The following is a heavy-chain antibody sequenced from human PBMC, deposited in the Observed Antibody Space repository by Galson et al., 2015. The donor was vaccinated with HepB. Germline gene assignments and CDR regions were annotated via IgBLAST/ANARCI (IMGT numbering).Heavy chain of an antibody. CDR2: IYYSGST. V-gene: IGHV4-59*11. CDR3: ARHPGFLSHPLDY. Sequence: SETLSLTCTVSGGSISSHYWSWIRQPPGKGLEWIAYIYYSGSTNYNPSLKSRVTISVDTSKNQVSLNLSSVSAADTAVYYCARHPGFLSHPLDYWGQGTLVTVSS. J-gene: IGHJ4*02. CDR1: GGSISSHY. D-gene: IGHD1-14*01.